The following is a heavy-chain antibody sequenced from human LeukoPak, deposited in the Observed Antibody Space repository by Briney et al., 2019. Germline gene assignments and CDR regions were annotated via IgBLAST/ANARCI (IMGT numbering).Heavy chain of an antibody. Sequence: GGSLRLSCAASGFTFSDFWMSWVRQAPGKGLEWVANIKKDGSEKYYVDSVEGRFTISRDNAKSSLYLQMNSLRAEDTAVYYCARDLLAVAGTVDYWGQGTLVTVSS. CDR2: IKKDGSEK. V-gene: IGHV3-7*01. CDR1: GFTFSDFW. D-gene: IGHD6-19*01. J-gene: IGHJ4*02. CDR3: ARDLLAVAGTVDY.